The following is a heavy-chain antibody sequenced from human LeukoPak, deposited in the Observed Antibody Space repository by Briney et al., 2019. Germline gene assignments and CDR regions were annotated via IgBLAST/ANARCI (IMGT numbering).Heavy chain of an antibody. CDR3: AIRIAVAGMDL. CDR1: GGTFSSYA. V-gene: IGHV1-69*04. Sequence: GASVKVSCKASGGTFSSYAISWVRQAPGQGLEWMGRIIPILGIANYAQKFQGRVTITADKSTSTAYMELSSLRSEDTAVYYCAIRIAVAGMDLWGRGTLVTVSS. CDR2: IIPILGIA. J-gene: IGHJ2*01. D-gene: IGHD6-19*01.